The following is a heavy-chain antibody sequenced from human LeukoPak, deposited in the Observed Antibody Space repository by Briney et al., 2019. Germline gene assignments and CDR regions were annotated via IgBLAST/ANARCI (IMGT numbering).Heavy chain of an antibody. D-gene: IGHD3-3*01. CDR1: GGSISSDLYY. V-gene: IGHV4-61*02. Sequence: SQTLSLTCTVSGGSISSDLYYWNWIRQPAGKGLEWIGRFYNSGSANFNPSLKSRVTISADTSKNQFSLKLRSVTAADTAVYYCARGDLKSDWFDPWGQGTLVIVS. CDR2: FYNSGSA. CDR3: ARGDLKSDWFDP. J-gene: IGHJ5*02.